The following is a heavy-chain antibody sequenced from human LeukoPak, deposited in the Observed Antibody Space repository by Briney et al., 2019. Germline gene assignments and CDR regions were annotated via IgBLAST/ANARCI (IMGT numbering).Heavy chain of an antibody. V-gene: IGHV4-4*07. Sequence: SETLSLTCTVSGGSISSYYWSWIRQPAGKGLEWIGRIYTSGSTNYNPSLKSRVTMSVDTSKNQFSLKLSSVTAADTAVYYCARDQTYGSGSYFDSKSPYGMDVWSQGTTVTVSS. D-gene: IGHD3-10*01. J-gene: IGHJ6*02. CDR3: ARDQTYGSGSYFDSKSPYGMDV. CDR2: IYTSGST. CDR1: GGSISSYY.